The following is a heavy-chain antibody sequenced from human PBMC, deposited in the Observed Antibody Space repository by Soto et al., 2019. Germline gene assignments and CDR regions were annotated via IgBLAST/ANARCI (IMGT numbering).Heavy chain of an antibody. D-gene: IGHD1-26*01. J-gene: IGHJ3*02. CDR2: ISYDGRNK. CDR3: AREGDSGSYPRPAAFDI. CDR1: GFTVSSYA. V-gene: IGHV3-30-3*01. Sequence: QVQLVESGGGVVQPGRSLRLSCAASGFTVSSYAMHWVRQSPGKGLEWVAVISYDGRNKYYADSVKGRFTISRDNSKNTLYLQMNSLRAEDTAVYYCAREGDSGSYPRPAAFDIWGQGTMVTVSS.